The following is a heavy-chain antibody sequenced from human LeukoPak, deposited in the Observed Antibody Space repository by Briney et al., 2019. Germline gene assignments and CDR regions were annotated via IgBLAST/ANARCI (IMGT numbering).Heavy chain of an antibody. CDR2: IYYSGST. CDR3: AGLMATVTTAGDIDY. J-gene: IGHJ4*02. Sequence: SETLSLTCTVSGGSISSSSYYWGWIRQPPGRGREWIGSIYYSGSTYYNPSLNSRVTISVDTSKNQFSLMLSSVTAADTAVYYCAGLMATVTTAGDIDYWGQGTLVTVSS. CDR1: GGSISSSSYY. D-gene: IGHD4-11*01. V-gene: IGHV4-39*01.